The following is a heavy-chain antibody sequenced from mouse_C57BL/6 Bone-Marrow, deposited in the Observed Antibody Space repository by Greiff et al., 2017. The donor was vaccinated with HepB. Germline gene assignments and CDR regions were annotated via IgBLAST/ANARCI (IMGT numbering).Heavy chain of an antibody. J-gene: IGHJ1*03. CDR3: ARHGSSYWYFDV. V-gene: IGHV3-1*01. Sequence: EVKLVESGPGMVKPSQSLSLTCTVTGYSITSGYDWHWIRHFPGNKLEWMGYISYSGSTNYNPSLKSRISITHDTSKTHFFLKLNSVTTEDTATYYCARHGSSYWYFDVWGTGTTVTVSS. CDR2: ISYSGST. D-gene: IGHD1-1*01. CDR1: GYSITSGYD.